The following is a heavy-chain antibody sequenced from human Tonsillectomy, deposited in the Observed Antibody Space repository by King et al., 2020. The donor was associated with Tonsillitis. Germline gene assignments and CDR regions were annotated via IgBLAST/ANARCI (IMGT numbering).Heavy chain of an antibody. CDR2: IYHSVSA. D-gene: IGHD1-1*01. CDR3: ARGRWDRSTNWYDVYFDY. J-gene: IGHJ4*02. V-gene: IGHV4-34*01. CDR1: GESFKDYH. Sequence: VQLQQWGAGLLKPSETLSLTCAVYGESFKDYHWSWIRQPPGKGLEWIGEIYHSVSANYNPSLKSRLTISVDKSKNQFSLKLNSVTAADTAVYYCARGRWDRSTNWYDVYFDYWGQGTLITVSS.